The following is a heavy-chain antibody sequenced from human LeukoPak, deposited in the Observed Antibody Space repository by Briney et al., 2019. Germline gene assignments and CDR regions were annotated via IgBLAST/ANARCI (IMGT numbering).Heavy chain of an antibody. CDR2: ISSSSSYI. Sequence: GGSLRLSCAASGFTFSSYSMNWVRQAPGKGLAWVSSISSSSSYIYYADSVKGRFTISRDNAKNSLYLQMNSLRAEDTAVYYCARSIAAAPLDYWGQGTLVTVSS. J-gene: IGHJ4*02. CDR3: ARSIAAAPLDY. V-gene: IGHV3-21*01. CDR1: GFTFSSYS. D-gene: IGHD6-13*01.